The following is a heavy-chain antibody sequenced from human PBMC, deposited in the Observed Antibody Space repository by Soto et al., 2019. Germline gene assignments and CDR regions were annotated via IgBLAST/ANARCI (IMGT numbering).Heavy chain of an antibody. CDR2: VYGDEDK. CDR3: SHTKTTHWLGPHFAY. D-gene: IGHD6-19*01. J-gene: IGHJ4*02. V-gene: IGHV2-5*02. CDR1: GFSLNARGVG. Sequence: QITLKESGPTLVKPTQTLTLTCTFSGFSLNARGVGVGWIRQPPGKALEWLAVVYGDEDKWYSPSLKSRLTITKDTSKNQVVLTMTNMDPVDTATYYCSHTKTTHWLGPHFAYWGQGTLVTVSS.